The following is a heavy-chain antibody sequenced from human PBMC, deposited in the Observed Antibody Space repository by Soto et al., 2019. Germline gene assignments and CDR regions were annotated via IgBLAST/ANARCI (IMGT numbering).Heavy chain of an antibody. J-gene: IGHJ5*02. D-gene: IGHD2-15*01. V-gene: IGHV1-69*02. Sequence: QVQLVQSGAEVKKPGSSVKVSCKASGGTFSSYPISWVRQAPGQGLEWMGRIIPILGIANYAQKFQGRVTITADKSTSTAYMELSSLRSEDTAVYYCARGGNHPYNWFDPWGQGTLVTVSS. CDR1: GGTFSSYP. CDR2: IIPILGIA. CDR3: ARGGNHPYNWFDP.